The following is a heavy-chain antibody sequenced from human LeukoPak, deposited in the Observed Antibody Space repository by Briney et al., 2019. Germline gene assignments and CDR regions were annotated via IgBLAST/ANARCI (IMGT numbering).Heavy chain of an antibody. V-gene: IGHV4-59*01. D-gene: IGHD6-19*01. J-gene: IGHJ5*02. Sequence: SETLSLTCAVYGGSFSGYYWSWIRQPPGKGLEWIGYIYYSGSTNYNPSLKSRVTISVDTSKNQFSLKLSSVTAADTAVYYCARDLGQWLAWFDPWGQGTLVTVSS. CDR1: GGSFSGYY. CDR2: IYYSGST. CDR3: ARDLGQWLAWFDP.